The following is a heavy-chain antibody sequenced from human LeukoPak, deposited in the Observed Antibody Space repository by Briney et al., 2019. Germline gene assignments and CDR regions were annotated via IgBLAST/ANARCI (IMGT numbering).Heavy chain of an antibody. CDR3: ARASSIAYDY. Sequence: SETLSLTCAVYGGSFSGYYWSWIRQPPGKGLEWIGEINHSGSTNYNPSLKSRVTISVDTSKNQFPLKLSSVTAADTAVYYCARASSIAYDYWGQGTLVTVSS. D-gene: IGHD6-6*01. CDR1: GGSFSGYY. CDR2: INHSGST. J-gene: IGHJ4*02. V-gene: IGHV4-34*01.